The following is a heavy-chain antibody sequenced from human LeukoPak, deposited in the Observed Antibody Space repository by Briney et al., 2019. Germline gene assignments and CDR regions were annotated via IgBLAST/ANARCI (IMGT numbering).Heavy chain of an antibody. V-gene: IGHV3-43*01. CDR3: AKCRSRVVVAATDFDY. CDR2: ISWDGGST. Sequence: GGSLRLSCAASGFTFDDYTMHWVRQAPGKGLEWVSLISWDGGSTYYADSVKGRFTISRDNSKNSLYLQMNSLRTEDTALYYCAKCRSRVVVAATDFDYWGQGTLVTVSS. CDR1: GFTFDDYT. J-gene: IGHJ4*02. D-gene: IGHD2-15*01.